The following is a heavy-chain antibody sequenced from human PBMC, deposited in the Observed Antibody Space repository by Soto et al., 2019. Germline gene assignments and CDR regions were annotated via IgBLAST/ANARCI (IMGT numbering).Heavy chain of an antibody. CDR3: AKDRGYSYGYDYYYGMDV. J-gene: IGHJ6*02. Sequence: PGGSLRLSCAASGFTFSSYGMHWVRQAPGKGLEWVAVISYDGSNKYYADSVKGRFTISRDNSKNTLYLQMNSLRAEDTAVYYCAKDRGYSYGYDYYYGMDVWGQGTTVTVSS. CDR1: GFTFSSYG. V-gene: IGHV3-30*18. CDR2: ISYDGSNK. D-gene: IGHD5-18*01.